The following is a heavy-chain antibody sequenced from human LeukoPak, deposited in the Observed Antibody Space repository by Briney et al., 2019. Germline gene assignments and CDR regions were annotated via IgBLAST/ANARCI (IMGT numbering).Heavy chain of an antibody. Sequence: PGGSLRLSCAASGFTLSSYWMHWVRQAPGKGLVWVSRIASDGSTVYADSVKGRFTISRDNAKNTVYLQMNSLRVEDTAVYYCIGSGGWPGYWGQGTLVTVSS. CDR3: IGSGGWPGY. CDR2: IASDGST. V-gene: IGHV3-74*01. J-gene: IGHJ4*02. D-gene: IGHD1-26*01. CDR1: GFTLSSYW.